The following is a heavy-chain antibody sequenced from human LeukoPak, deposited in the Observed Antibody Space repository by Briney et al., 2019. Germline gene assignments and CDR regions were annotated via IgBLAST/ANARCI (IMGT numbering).Heavy chain of an antibody. D-gene: IGHD6-19*01. Sequence: ASVKVSCKASGYTFTSYGISWVRHAPGQGLEWMGWISAYTGNTNYTQKLQGRDSMTTDTSAKTACRELGSLRSDDTAVYYCARDYQWLPLDYWGQGTLVTVSS. J-gene: IGHJ4*02. V-gene: IGHV1-18*01. CDR1: GYTFTSYG. CDR2: ISAYTGNT. CDR3: ARDYQWLPLDY.